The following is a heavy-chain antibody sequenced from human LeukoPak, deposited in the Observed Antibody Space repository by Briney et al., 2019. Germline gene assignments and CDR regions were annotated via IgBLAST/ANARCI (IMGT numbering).Heavy chain of an antibody. Sequence: SETLSLTCSVSGGSISSHYWSWIRQPPGKGLEWIGEINHSGSTNYNPSLKSRVTISVDTSKNQFSLKLSSVTAADTAVYYCARGVRYSYGPFDYWGQGTLVTVSS. D-gene: IGHD5-18*01. V-gene: IGHV4-34*01. CDR1: GGSISSHY. CDR3: ARGVRYSYGPFDY. CDR2: INHSGST. J-gene: IGHJ4*02.